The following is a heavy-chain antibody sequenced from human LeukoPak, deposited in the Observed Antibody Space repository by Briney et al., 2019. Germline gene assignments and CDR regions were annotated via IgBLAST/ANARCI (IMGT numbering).Heavy chain of an antibody. Sequence: GGSLRLSCAASGFTFSSYSMNWVRQAPGKGLEWVSSISSTSTYIYYADSVKGRFTISRDNAKNSLYLQMNSLRAEDTAVYYCACLVGATQDVWGKGTTVIVSS. D-gene: IGHD1-26*01. CDR3: ACLVGATQDV. CDR2: ISSTSTYI. CDR1: GFTFSSYS. J-gene: IGHJ6*04. V-gene: IGHV3-21*01.